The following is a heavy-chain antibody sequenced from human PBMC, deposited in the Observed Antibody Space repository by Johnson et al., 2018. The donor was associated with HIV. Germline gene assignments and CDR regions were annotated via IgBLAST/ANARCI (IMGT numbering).Heavy chain of an antibody. D-gene: IGHD5-24*01. CDR1: GFTFSNYG. J-gene: IGHJ3*02. Sequence: QVQLVESGGGVVQPGGSLRLSCAASGFTFSNYGMHWVRQAPGKGLEWVAFIRYDGSDKYYEDSVKGRFTVSRDNSKNTLYLQMNGLGPEDTAVYYCAKDGRDDLRAFDIGGQGTMVTVSS. V-gene: IGHV3-30*02. CDR3: AKDGRDDLRAFDI. CDR2: IRYDGSDK.